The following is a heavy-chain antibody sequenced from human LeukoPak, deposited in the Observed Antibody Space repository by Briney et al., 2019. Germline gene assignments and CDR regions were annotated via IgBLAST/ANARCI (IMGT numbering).Heavy chain of an antibody. CDR2: ISYDGSNK. J-gene: IGHJ4*02. Sequence: GGSLRLSCEASGFTFSSYWMHWVRQAPGKGLEWVAVISYDGSNKYYADSVKGRFTISRDNSKNTLYLQMNSLRAEDTAVYYCAKDGQWLAYYFDYWGQGTLVTVSS. CDR1: GFTFSSYW. CDR3: AKDGQWLAYYFDY. D-gene: IGHD6-19*01. V-gene: IGHV3-30*18.